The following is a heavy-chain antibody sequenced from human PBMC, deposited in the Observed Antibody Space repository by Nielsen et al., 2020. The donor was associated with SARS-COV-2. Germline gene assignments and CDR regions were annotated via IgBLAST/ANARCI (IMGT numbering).Heavy chain of an antibody. D-gene: IGHD2-15*01. CDR3: ARDEYATPNWFDP. V-gene: IGHV4-4*02. J-gene: IGHJ5*02. CDR2: IHHSGST. CDR1: GGSISSSNW. Sequence: SETLSLTCTVSGGSISSSNWWSWVRQPPGKGLEWIGEIHHSGSTNYNPSLKSRVTISVDKSKNQFSLKLTSVTAADTAIYYCARDEYATPNWFDPWGQGTLVIVSS.